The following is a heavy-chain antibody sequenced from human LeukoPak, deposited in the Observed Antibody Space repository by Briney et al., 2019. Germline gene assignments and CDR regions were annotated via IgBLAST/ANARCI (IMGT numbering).Heavy chain of an antibody. D-gene: IGHD6-19*01. CDR2: IWCDGSNK. CDR1: GFTFSSYG. J-gene: IGHJ4*02. CDR3: ARALYSSGWYVGFDY. V-gene: IGHV3-33*01. Sequence: GGSLRLSCAASGFTFSSYGMHWVRQAPGKGLEWVAVIWCDGSNKYYTDSVKGRFTISRDNSKNTLYLQMNSLRAEDTAVYYCARALYSSGWYVGFDYRGQGTLVTVSS.